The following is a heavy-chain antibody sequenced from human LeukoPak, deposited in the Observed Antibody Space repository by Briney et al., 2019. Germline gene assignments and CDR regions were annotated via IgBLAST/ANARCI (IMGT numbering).Heavy chain of an antibody. CDR3: ARESASGSNGHYPDY. Sequence: GGSLRLSCAASGFTFSNYIMNWVRQAPGKGLEWVSSISSSSSYIYYADSVKGRFTISRDNAKNSLYLQMTSLRAEDTAVYHCARESASGSNGHYPDYWGQGTLVTVSS. CDR2: ISSSSSYI. D-gene: IGHD3-22*01. V-gene: IGHV3-21*01. CDR1: GFTFSNYI. J-gene: IGHJ4*02.